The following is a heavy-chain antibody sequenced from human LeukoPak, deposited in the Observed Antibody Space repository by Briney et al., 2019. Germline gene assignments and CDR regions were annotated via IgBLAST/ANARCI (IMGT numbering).Heavy chain of an antibody. CDR1: GGSISSSSYY. CDR2: IYYSGCT. J-gene: IGHJ5*02. D-gene: IGHD4-17*01. V-gene: IGHV4-39*01. Sequence: SETLSLTCTVSGGSISSSSYYWGWIRQPPGKGLEWIGSIYYSGCTYYNPSLKSRVTISVDTSKKQFSLKLSSVTAADTAVYYCARQTTVTVVYSWFDRWGQGTLVTVSS. CDR3: ARQTTVTVVYSWFDR.